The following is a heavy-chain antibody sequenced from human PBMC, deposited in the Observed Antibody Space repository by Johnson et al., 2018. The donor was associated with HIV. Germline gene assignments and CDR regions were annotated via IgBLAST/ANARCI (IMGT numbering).Heavy chain of an antibody. CDR1: GFTFDDYG. CDR2: INWNGGST. Sequence: VQLVESGGGVVRPGGSLRLSCTIYGFTFDDYGMSWVRQAPGKGLEWVSGINWNGGSTGYADSVKGRFTISRDNDKNSLYLQMNSLRAEDTALYYCARDRGSYGTSDAFDIWGQGTMVTVSS. CDR3: ARDRGSYGTSDAFDI. D-gene: IGHD5-18*01. J-gene: IGHJ3*02. V-gene: IGHV3-20*04.